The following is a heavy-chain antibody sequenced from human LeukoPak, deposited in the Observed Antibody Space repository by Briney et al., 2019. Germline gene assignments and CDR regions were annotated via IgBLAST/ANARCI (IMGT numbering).Heavy chain of an antibody. Sequence: SETLSLTCAVYGGSFSGYYWSWIRQPPGKGLEWIGEIDHSGRTNSNASLESRVTISVDMSKNQFSLRLSSVTAADTAVYYCARKSIVTAGRKPYDFWDQGTLVTVSP. J-gene: IGHJ4*02. V-gene: IGHV4-34*01. CDR3: ARKSIVTAGRKPYDF. CDR2: IDHSGRT. D-gene: IGHD6-13*01. CDR1: GGSFSGYY.